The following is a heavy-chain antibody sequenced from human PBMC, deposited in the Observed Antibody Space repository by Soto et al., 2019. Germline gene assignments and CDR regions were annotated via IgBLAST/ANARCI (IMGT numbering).Heavy chain of an antibody. CDR2: ISGSSGST. CDR1: GFTFSNYV. Sequence: LRLSCAASGFTFSNYVMSWVRQAPGEGLEWVSAISGSSGSTYYADSVKGRFTISRDTSKNTLYLQMNSLRAEDTALYYCAKGSASARPYYFDCWGKGTLVTVSS. V-gene: IGHV3-23*01. D-gene: IGHD6-6*01. CDR3: AKGSASARPYYFDC. J-gene: IGHJ4*02.